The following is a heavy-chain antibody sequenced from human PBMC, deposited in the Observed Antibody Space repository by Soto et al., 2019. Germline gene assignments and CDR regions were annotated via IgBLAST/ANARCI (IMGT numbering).Heavy chain of an antibody. J-gene: IGHJ4*02. CDR3: AKDGAIAAADYFFDY. D-gene: IGHD6-13*01. Sequence: QVQLVESGGGVVQPGRSLKLPCAASGFTFSNYAIHWVRQAPGKGLEWVAVIASDGKDKRYADSVKGRFTISRDNSKNTVYLQMNSLRGEDTAVYYCAKDGAIAAADYFFDYWGQGSLVTVSS. CDR1: GFTFSNYA. V-gene: IGHV3-30*18. CDR2: IASDGKDK.